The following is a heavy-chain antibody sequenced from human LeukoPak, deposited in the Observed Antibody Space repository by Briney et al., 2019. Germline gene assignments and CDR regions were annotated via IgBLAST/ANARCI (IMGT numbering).Heavy chain of an antibody. CDR1: GFTFSSSS. J-gene: IGHJ6*02. Sequence: GGSLRLSCAASGFTFSSSSMNWVRQAPGKGLEWVSSISSSSSYIYYADSVKGRFTISRDNAKNSLYLQMNNLRADDTAVYYCAKNIAAPGRDSYYLYGMDVWGQGTTVTVSS. V-gene: IGHV3-21*01. CDR3: AKNIAAPGRDSYYLYGMDV. CDR2: ISSSSSYI. D-gene: IGHD6-25*01.